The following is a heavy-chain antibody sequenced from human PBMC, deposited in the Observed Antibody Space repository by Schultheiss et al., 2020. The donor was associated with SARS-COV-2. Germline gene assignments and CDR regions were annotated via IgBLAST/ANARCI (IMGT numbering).Heavy chain of an antibody. CDR1: GYTLTELS. Sequence: ASVKVSCKVSGYTLTELSMHWVRQAPGKGLEWMGCFDPEDGETIYAQKFQGRVTITEDTSTDTAYMELSSLRSDDTAVYYCARGGSWFGELFGLDYWGQGTLVTVSS. CDR3: ARGGSWFGELFGLDY. D-gene: IGHD3-10*01. CDR2: FDPEDGET. J-gene: IGHJ4*02. V-gene: IGHV1-24*01.